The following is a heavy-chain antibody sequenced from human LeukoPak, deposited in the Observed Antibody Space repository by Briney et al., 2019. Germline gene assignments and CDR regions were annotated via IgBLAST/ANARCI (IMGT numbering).Heavy chain of an antibody. CDR3: ARMISSGSYLAWFDP. J-gene: IGHJ5*02. Sequence: SETLSLTCTVSGGSISSYYWSWIRQPAGKGLDWIGRIYTSGSTNYNPSLKSRVTMSVDTSKNQFSLKLSSVTAADTAVYYCARMISSGSYLAWFDPCGHGTLVTVSS. D-gene: IGHD1-26*01. V-gene: IGHV4-4*07. CDR2: IYTSGST. CDR1: GGSISSYY.